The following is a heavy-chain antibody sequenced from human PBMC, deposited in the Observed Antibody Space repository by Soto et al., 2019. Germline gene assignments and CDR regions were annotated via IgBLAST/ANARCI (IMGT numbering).Heavy chain of an antibody. J-gene: IGHJ4*02. V-gene: IGHV3-23*01. CDR3: AKASWSSSWYFPFDY. Sequence: GGSLRLSCAASGVTFSSYAMSGVRKAPGKGLEWVSAISGSGGSTYYADSVKGRFTISGDNSKNTLYLQMNSLRAEDTAVYYCAKASWSSSWYFPFDYWGQGTLVTVSS. CDR1: GVTFSSYA. CDR2: ISGSGGST. D-gene: IGHD6-13*01.